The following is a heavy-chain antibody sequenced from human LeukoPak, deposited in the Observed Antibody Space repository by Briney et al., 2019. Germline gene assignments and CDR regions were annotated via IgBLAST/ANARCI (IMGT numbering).Heavy chain of an antibody. D-gene: IGHD3-3*01. CDR2: LSHNVST. CDR1: GYSISSGSY. CDR3: ARRLPGGGITIFGGITGGWCVP. Sequence: PSETLSLTCTVSGYSISSGSYWDWIRQPPGKGLEWIGSLSHNVSTYYNPSLKSQVTIGEDTSKSQFSLKLKSVPAADKAVYYCARRLPGGGITIFGGITGGWCVPWGPGTLVTVS. J-gene: IGHJ5*02. V-gene: IGHV4-38-2*02.